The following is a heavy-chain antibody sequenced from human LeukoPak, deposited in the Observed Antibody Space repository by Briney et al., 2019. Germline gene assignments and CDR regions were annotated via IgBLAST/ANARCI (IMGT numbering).Heavy chain of an antibody. V-gene: IGHV3-23*01. D-gene: IGHD6-13*01. CDR1: GFTFSSYA. Sequence: GGSLRLSCVASGFTFSSYAMSWVRQAPGKGLEWVSAIRESGGSTHYADSVKGRFTISRDNSKNTLYLQMNSLRAQDTAVYYCAKTKPYGTTWYGGIDWGQGALVTVSS. CDR3: AKTKPYGTTWYGGID. J-gene: IGHJ4*02. CDR2: IRESGGST.